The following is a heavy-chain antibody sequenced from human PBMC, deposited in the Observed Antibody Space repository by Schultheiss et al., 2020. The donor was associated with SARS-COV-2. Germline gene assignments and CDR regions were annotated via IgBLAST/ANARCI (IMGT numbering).Heavy chain of an antibody. CDR1: GGSFSGYY. Sequence: SQTLSLTCAVYGGSFSGYYWSWIRQPPGKGLEWIGEINHSGSTNYNPSLKSRVTISVDTSKNQFSLKLSSVTAADTAVYYCARNDYGDYVFGYWGQGTLVTVSS. J-gene: IGHJ4*02. CDR3: ARNDYGDYVFGY. D-gene: IGHD4-17*01. V-gene: IGHV4-34*01. CDR2: INHSGST.